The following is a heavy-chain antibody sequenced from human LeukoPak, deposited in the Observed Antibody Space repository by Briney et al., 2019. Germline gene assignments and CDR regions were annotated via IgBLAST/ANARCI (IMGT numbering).Heavy chain of an antibody. CDR3: ARELYGDYESAWFDP. J-gene: IGHJ5*02. D-gene: IGHD4-17*01. CDR1: GYTFTSYY. Sequence: ASVKVSCKASGYTFTSYYMHWVRQAPGQGLEWMGIINPSGGSTSYAQKFQGRVTMTRDTSTSTVYMELSSLRSEDTAVYYCARELYGDYESAWFDPWGQGTLVTVSS. V-gene: IGHV1-46*01. CDR2: INPSGGST.